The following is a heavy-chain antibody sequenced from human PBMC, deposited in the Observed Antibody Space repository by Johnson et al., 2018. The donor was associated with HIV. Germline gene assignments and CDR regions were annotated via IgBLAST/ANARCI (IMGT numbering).Heavy chain of an antibody. V-gene: IGHV3-9*01. CDR3: AKDIITMIVPSAGAFDI. J-gene: IGHJ3*02. CDR2: ISWNSGSI. D-gene: IGHD3-22*01. Sequence: VQLVESGGGVVQPGRSLRLSCAASGFTFDDYAMHWVRQAPGKGLEWVSGISWNSGSIGYADSVKGRFTISRDNAKNSLYLQMNSLRAEDTALYYCAKDIITMIVPSAGAFDIWCQGTMVTVSS. CDR1: GFTFDDYA.